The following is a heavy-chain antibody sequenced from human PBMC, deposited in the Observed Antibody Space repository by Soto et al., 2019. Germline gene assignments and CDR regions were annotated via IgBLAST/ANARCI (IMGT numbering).Heavy chain of an antibody. J-gene: IGHJ4*02. CDR1: GFTFSGYG. CDR3: TRDRDSRRGWDYFDH. Sequence: GGSLRLSCAVSGFTFSGYGMHWVRQAPGKGLEWVAVIWFDGSNKNYADSVKGRFTISRDDSKNTLYLQMSSLRAEDTAVYYCTRDRDSRRGWDYFDHWGQGTLVTVSS. CDR2: IWFDGSNK. V-gene: IGHV3-33*01. D-gene: IGHD4-4*01.